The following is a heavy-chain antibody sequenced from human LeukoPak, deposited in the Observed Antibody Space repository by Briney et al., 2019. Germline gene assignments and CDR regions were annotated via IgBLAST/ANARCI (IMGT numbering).Heavy chain of an antibody. CDR2: IYYSGST. Sequence: SETLSLTCTVSGGSISSSSYYWGWIRQPPGKGLEWIGSIYYSGSTYYNPSLKSRVTISVDTSKNQFSLKLSSVTAADTAVYYCARHEEGELLRVDYWGQGTLVTVSS. CDR3: ARHEEGELLRVDY. V-gene: IGHV4-39*01. CDR1: GGSISSSSYY. J-gene: IGHJ4*02. D-gene: IGHD1-26*01.